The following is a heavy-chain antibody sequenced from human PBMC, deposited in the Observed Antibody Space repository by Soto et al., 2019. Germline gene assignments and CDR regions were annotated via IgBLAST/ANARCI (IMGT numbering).Heavy chain of an antibody. CDR3: ARQYCSGGSCYNHFDY. V-gene: IGHV4-59*08. CDR1: GGSISSYY. D-gene: IGHD2-15*01. CDR2: IYYSGST. J-gene: IGHJ4*02. Sequence: QVQLQESGPGLVKPSETLSLTCTVSGGSISSYYWSWIRQPPGKGLEWIGYIYYSGSTNYNPSLKRRVTISVDTSKNQFALKLSSVTAADTTVYYCARQYCSGGSCYNHFDYWGQGTLVTVSS.